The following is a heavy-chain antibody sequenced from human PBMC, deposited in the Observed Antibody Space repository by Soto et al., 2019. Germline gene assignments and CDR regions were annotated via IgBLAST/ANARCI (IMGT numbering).Heavy chain of an antibody. Sequence: GGSLRLSCSGSGFPFSNAWINWVRHVPGKGLEWVGRIKSRALGGTTDFAAHIRGRFAITRDDSRNVAYMQMNSLHTENTSIYYCTTDSYSSMVVVRFDFWGHGSLVTVSS. D-gene: IGHD2-15*01. CDR2: IKSRALGGTT. CDR3: TTDSYSSMVVVRFDF. V-gene: IGHV3-15*07. CDR1: GFPFSNAW. J-gene: IGHJ4*01.